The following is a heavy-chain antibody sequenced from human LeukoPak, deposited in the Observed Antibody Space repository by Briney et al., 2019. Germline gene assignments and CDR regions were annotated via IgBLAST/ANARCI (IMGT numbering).Heavy chain of an antibody. CDR3: ARAIRY. V-gene: IGHV3-7*04. J-gene: IGHJ4*02. CDR2: IKQDGSEK. Sequence: PGGSLRLSCAASGFTFSSYGMSWVRQAPGKGLEWVANIKQDGSEKYYVDSVKGRFTISRDNAKNSLYLQMNSLRAEDTAVYYCARAIRYWGQGTLVTVSS. D-gene: IGHD5-12*01. CDR1: GFTFSSYG.